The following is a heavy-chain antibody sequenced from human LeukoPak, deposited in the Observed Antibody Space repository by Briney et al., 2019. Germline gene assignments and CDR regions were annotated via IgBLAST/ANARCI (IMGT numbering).Heavy chain of an antibody. CDR2: IKQDGSEK. D-gene: IGHD5-24*01. CDR3: AKSRRDGYTFDY. J-gene: IGHJ4*02. CDR1: GFTFTTYW. V-gene: IGHV3-7*01. Sequence: GGSLTLSCATSGFTFTTYWMNWVRQAPGKGLEWVANIKQDGSEKYYADSVKGRFTISRDNSKNTLYLQMNSLRAEDTAVYYCAKSRRDGYTFDYWGQGTLVTVSS.